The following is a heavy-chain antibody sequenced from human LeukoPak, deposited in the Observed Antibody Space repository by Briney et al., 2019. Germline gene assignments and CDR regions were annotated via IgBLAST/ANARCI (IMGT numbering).Heavy chain of an antibody. J-gene: IGHJ4*02. V-gene: IGHV3-53*01. CDR1: GFTVSSNY. CDR2: IYSGGST. Sequence: GGSLRLSCAASGFTVSSNYMSWVRQAPGKELEWVSVIYSGGSTYYADSVKGRFTISRDNSKNTLYLQMNSLRAEDTAVYYCAREEGYGDSYFDYWGQGTLVTVSS. D-gene: IGHD4-17*01. CDR3: AREEGYGDSYFDY.